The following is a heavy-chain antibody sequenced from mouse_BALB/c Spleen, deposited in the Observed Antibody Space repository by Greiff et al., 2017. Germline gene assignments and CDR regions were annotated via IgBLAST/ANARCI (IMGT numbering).Heavy chain of an antibody. D-gene: IGHD2-10*02. CDR3: ARIREYGNYWFAY. J-gene: IGHJ3*01. V-gene: IGHV14-1*02. Sequence: VQLKQSGAELVRPGALVKLSCKASGFNIKDYYMHWVKQRPEQGLEWIGWIDPENGNTIYDPKFQGKASITADTSSNTAYLQLSSLTSEDTAVYYCARIREYGNYWFAYWGQGTLVTVSA. CDR2: IDPENGNT. CDR1: GFNIKDYY.